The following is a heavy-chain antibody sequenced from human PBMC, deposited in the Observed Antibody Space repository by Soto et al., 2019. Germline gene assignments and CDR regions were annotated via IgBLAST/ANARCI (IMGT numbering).Heavy chain of an antibody. CDR3: ASRGSSIAAQI. CDR1: GFPFSDYY. D-gene: IGHD6-13*01. J-gene: IGHJ4*02. CDR2: ISSSGSTI. V-gene: IGHV3-11*01. Sequence: GGSLRLSCAASGFPFSDYYMSGMRQAPGKGLEWVSYISSSGSTIYYADSVKGRFTISRDNAKNSLYLQMNSLRAEDTAVYYCASRGSSIAAQIWGQGTLVTVSS.